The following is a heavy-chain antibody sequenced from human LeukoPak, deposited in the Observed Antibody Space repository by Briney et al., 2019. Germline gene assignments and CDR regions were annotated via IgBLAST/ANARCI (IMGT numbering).Heavy chain of an antibody. V-gene: IGHV4-59*01. CDR3: ARATYHSGAGSYIYYYMDV. D-gene: IGHD3-10*01. CDR1: GDSISSYY. J-gene: IGHJ6*03. Sequence: SETLSLTCTVSGDSISSYYWSWIRQPPGRGLEWIGYIYYSGSTNYNPSLKSRVTISVDTSKNQFSLKLNSVIAADTAVYYCARATYHSGAGSYIYYYMDVWGKGTTVTVSS. CDR2: IYYSGST.